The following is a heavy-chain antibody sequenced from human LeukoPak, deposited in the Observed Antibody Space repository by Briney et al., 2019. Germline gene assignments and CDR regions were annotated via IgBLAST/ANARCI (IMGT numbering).Heavy chain of an antibody. Sequence: GGSLRLSCAASGFTFSSYGMSWVRQAPGKGLEWVSVIYSGGSTYYADSVKGRFTISRDNSKNTLYLQMNSLRAEDTAVYYCARGGGGWYFDYWGQGTLVTVSS. CDR1: GFTFSSYG. CDR3: ARGGGGWYFDY. D-gene: IGHD1-26*01. CDR2: IYSGGST. J-gene: IGHJ4*02. V-gene: IGHV3-53*01.